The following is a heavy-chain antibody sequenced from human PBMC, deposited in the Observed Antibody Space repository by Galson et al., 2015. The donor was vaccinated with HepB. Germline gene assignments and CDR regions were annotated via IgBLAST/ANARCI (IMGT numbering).Heavy chain of an antibody. CDR1: GYTFRNYD. V-gene: IGHV1-18*01. D-gene: IGHD3-16*01. CDR2: ISAYMDDI. Sequence: SVKVSCKASGYTFRNYDVSWVRQAPGQGLEWMGWISAYMDDINYGQKFQGRLTLTLDRSTSTAYMELRSLRSDDTAVYYCATRGDDYNASWGQGTLVSVSP. J-gene: IGHJ4*02. CDR3: ATRGDDYNAS.